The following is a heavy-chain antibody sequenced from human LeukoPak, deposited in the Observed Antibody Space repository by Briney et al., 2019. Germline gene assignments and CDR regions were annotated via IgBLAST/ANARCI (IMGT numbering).Heavy chain of an antibody. CDR2: INWNGDSI. V-gene: IGHV3-20*01. CDR3: ARDLPQIEY. CDR1: GFTFEDYD. D-gene: IGHD3-22*01. Sequence: PGGSLRLSCAASGFTFEDYDMSWVRQAPGKGLEWVSSINWNGDSIGYVDSVKGRFTISRDNAKDSLYLQMNNLRAEDTALYHCARDLPQIEYWGQGTLVTVSS. J-gene: IGHJ4*02.